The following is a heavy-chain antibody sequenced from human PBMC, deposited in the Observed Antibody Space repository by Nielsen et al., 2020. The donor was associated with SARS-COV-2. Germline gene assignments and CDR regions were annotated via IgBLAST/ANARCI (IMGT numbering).Heavy chain of an antibody. D-gene: IGHD2-15*01. J-gene: IGHJ4*02. Sequence: GESLKISCAASGFTFSSYAMSWVRQAPGKGLEWVSAISGSGGSTYYADSVKGRFTISRDNSKNTLYLQMSGLRAEDTAVYYCAKLGYCSGSACGPDYWGQGTLVTVSS. CDR1: GFTFSSYA. CDR3: AKLGYCSGSACGPDY. V-gene: IGHV3-23*01. CDR2: ISGSGGST.